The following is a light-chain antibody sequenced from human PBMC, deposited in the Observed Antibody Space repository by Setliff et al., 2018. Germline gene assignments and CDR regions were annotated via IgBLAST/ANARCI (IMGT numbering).Light chain of an antibody. Sequence: QSVLTQPASVSGSPGQSITIPCTGTSSDVGGYDFVSWYQQHPGKAPKLMIFDVLNRPSGVSDRFSGSKSGNTASLTVSGLQAEDEADYYCSSYAGSDNYVFGTGTKVTVL. CDR1: SSDVGGYDF. CDR3: SSYAGSDNYV. J-gene: IGLJ1*01. CDR2: DVL. V-gene: IGLV2-14*03.